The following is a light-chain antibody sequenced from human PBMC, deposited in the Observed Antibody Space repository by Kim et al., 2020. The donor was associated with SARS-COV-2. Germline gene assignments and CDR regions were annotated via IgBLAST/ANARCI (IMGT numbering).Light chain of an antibody. V-gene: IGLV4-69*01. CDR1: SGHSNYA. CDR2: INSDGSH. J-gene: IGLJ3*02. CDR3: QTWGPGFQV. Sequence: SVKLTCTLTSGHSNYAIAWHQQQPQKGPRHLMKINSDGSHSKGDGIPDRFSGSSSGAERYLTISSLQSEDEADYYCQTWGPGFQVFGGGTKLTVL.